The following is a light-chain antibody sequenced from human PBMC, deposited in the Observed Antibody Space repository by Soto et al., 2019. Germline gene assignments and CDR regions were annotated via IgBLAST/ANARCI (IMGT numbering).Light chain of an antibody. CDR1: QSVSSY. Sequence: EIVLTQSPATLSLSPGERATLSCRASQSVSSYLAWYQQKPGQAPRLLIYDASNRATGIPARFSGSGSGTDFTLTISSLEPEDFEVYYCQQRSNWPTSYTFGQGTKLEIK. J-gene: IGKJ2*01. CDR3: QQRSNWPTSYT. V-gene: IGKV3-11*01. CDR2: DAS.